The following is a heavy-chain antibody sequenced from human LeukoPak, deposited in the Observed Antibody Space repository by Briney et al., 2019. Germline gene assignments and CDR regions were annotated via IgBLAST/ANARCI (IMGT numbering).Heavy chain of an antibody. J-gene: IGHJ4*02. CDR2: IYSGGNT. CDR3: ARADYYDSSGPIPEWGDY. CDR1: GFTVSSNY. V-gene: IGHV3-53*01. Sequence: GGSLRLSCAASGFTVSSNYMSWVRQAPGKGLEWVSVIYSGGNTYYADSVKGRFTISRDNSKNTLYLQMTSLRAEDTAVYYCARADYYDSSGPIPEWGDYWGQGTLVTVSS. D-gene: IGHD3-22*01.